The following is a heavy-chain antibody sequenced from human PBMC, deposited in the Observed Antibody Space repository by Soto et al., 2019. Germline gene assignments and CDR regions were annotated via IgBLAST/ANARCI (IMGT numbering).Heavy chain of an antibody. Sequence: LRLSCAASGFTLSSYAMSWVRQAPGKGLEWVSAISGSGGSTYYADSVKGRFTISRDNSKNTLYLQMNSLRAEDTAVYYCAKDGYCSGGSCYPSYYYYYGMDVWGQGTTVTVSS. D-gene: IGHD2-15*01. CDR1: GFTLSSYA. CDR2: ISGSGGST. V-gene: IGHV3-23*01. J-gene: IGHJ6*02. CDR3: AKDGYCSGGSCYPSYYYYYGMDV.